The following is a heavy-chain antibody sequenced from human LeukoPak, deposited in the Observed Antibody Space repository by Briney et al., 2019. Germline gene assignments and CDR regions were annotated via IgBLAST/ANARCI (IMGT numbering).Heavy chain of an antibody. D-gene: IGHD5-12*01. CDR3: ARLYGYSGYDTSDY. Sequence: SETLSLTCAVYGGSFSTYYWSWIRQPPGKGLEWIGEINHSGSTNYNPSLKSRVTISVDTSKNQFSLKLSSVTAADTAVYYCARLYGYSGYDTSDYWGQGTLVTVSS. CDR2: INHSGST. V-gene: IGHV4-34*01. CDR1: GGSFSTYY. J-gene: IGHJ4*02.